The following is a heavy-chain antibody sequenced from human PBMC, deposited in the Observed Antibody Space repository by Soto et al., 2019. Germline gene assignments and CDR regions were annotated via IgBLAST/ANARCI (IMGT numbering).Heavy chain of an antibody. CDR1: GGSISSSSYY. V-gene: IGHV4-39*01. J-gene: IGHJ4*02. D-gene: IGHD3-9*01. CDR3: ARHFNTGYYRNFAY. CDR2: IYYSGST. Sequence: PSETLSLTCTVSGGSISSSSYYWGWIRQPPGKGLEWIGSIYYSGSTYYNPSLKSRVTISVDTSKNQFSLKLSSVTAADTAVYYCARHFNTGYYRNFAYWGQGTLVTVSS.